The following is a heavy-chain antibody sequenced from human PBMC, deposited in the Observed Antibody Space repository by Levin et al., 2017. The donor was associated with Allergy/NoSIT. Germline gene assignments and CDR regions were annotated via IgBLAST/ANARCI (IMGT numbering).Heavy chain of an antibody. J-gene: IGHJ4*02. D-gene: IGHD6-13*01. Sequence: GESLKISCAASGFTFSSYWMSWVRQAPGKGLEWVANIKQDGSEKYYVDSVKGRFTISRDNAKNSLYLQMNSLRAEDTAVYYCARPSRIAAAGPADPCWGQGTLVTVSS. CDR2: IKQDGSEK. CDR3: ARPSRIAAAGPADPC. V-gene: IGHV3-7*04. CDR1: GFTFSSYW.